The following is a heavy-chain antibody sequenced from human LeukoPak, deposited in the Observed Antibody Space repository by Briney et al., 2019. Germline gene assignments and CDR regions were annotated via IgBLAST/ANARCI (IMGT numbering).Heavy chain of an antibody. CDR3: AKGSSSSRPYYFDY. Sequence: GGSLRPSCAASGFTFSSYAMSWVRQAPGKGPEWVTALTDSGGSTYYADSVKGRFTISRDNSQNTLYLQMNSLRVEDTAVYYCAKGSSSSRPYYFDYWGQGTLVTVSS. CDR2: LTDSGGST. CDR1: GFTFSSYA. V-gene: IGHV3-23*01. D-gene: IGHD6-13*01. J-gene: IGHJ4*02.